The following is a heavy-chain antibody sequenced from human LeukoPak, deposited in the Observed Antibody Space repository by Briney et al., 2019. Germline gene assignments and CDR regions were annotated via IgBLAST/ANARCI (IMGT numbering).Heavy chain of an antibody. CDR1: GGSISSSSYY. J-gene: IGHJ3*02. CDR3: ARHMAAAGYDAFDI. V-gene: IGHV4-39*01. Sequence: SETLSLTCTVSGGSISSSSYYWGWIRQPRGKGLEWIGSIYYSGSTYYNPSLKSRVTISVDTSKNQFSLKLSSVTAADTAVYYCARHMAAAGYDAFDIWGQGTMVTVSS. CDR2: IYYSGST. D-gene: IGHD6-13*01.